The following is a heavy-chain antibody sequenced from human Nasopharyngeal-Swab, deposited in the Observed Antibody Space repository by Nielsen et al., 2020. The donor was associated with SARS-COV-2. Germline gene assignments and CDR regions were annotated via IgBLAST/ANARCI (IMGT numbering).Heavy chain of an antibody. D-gene: IGHD6-6*01. CDR3: ARGRGSSPSRVYYYYMDV. J-gene: IGHJ6*03. Sequence: WICQPPGKGLEWIGEINHSGSTNYNPSLKSRVTISVDTSKNQFSLKLSSVTAADTAVYYCARGRGSSPSRVYYYYMDVWGKGTTVTVSS. CDR2: INHSGST. V-gene: IGHV4-34*01.